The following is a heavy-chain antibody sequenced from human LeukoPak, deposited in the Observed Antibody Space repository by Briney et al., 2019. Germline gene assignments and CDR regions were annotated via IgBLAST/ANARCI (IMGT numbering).Heavy chain of an antibody. CDR1: GFTFSSYA. J-gene: IGHJ4*02. D-gene: IGHD3-3*01. CDR3: ATLGAYDFWSGYYTGFIDY. V-gene: IGHV3-23*01. CDR2: ISGSGGST. Sequence: GGSLRLSCAASGFTFSSYAMSWVRQAPGKGLEWVSAISGSGGSTYYADSVKGRFTISGDNSKYTLYLQMNSLRAEDTAVYYCATLGAYDFWSGYYTGFIDYWGQGTLVTVSS.